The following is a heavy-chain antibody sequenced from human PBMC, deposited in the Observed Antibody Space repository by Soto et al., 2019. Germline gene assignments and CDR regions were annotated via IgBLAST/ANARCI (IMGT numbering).Heavy chain of an antibody. CDR2: IYATGTT. CDR3: VRDGTKTLRDWFDT. Sequence: SETLSLTCTVSGASISGFYWSWIRKSAGKGLEWIGRIYATGTTDYNPSLESRVMMSVDTSKKQFSLKLRSVTAADTAVYYCVRDGTKTLRDWFDTWGQGISVTVSS. D-gene: IGHD1-1*01. J-gene: IGHJ5*02. V-gene: IGHV4-4*07. CDR1: GASISGFY.